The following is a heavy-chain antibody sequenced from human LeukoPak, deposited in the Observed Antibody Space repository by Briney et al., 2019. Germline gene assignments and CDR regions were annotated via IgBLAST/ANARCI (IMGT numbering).Heavy chain of an antibody. J-gene: IGHJ3*02. CDR2: INPSGGST. D-gene: IGHD1-26*01. V-gene: IGHV1-46*01. Sequence: GASVKVSCKASGYTFTSCYMHWVRQAPGQGLEWMGIINPSGGSTSYAQKFQGRVTMTRDASTSTVYMELSSLRSEDTAVYYCARGVGARAAFDIWGQGTMVTVSS. CDR3: ARGVGARAAFDI. CDR1: GYTFTSCY.